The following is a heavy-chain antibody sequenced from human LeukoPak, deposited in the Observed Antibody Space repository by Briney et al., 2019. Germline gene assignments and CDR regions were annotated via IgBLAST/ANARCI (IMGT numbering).Heavy chain of an antibody. D-gene: IGHD6-6*01. CDR2: IYYSGST. V-gene: IGHV4-30-4*08. J-gene: IGHJ4*02. CDR1: GGSISSGDYY. CDR3: ARAGIAARPGPVDY. Sequence: PSQTLSLTCTVSGGSISSGDYYWSWIRQPPGKGLEWIGYIYYSGSTYYNPSLKSRVTISVDTSKNQFSLKLSSVTAADTAVYYCARAGIAARPGPVDYWGQGTLATVSS.